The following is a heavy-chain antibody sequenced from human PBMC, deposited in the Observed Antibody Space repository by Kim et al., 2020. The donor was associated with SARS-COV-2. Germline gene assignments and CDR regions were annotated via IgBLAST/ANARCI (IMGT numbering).Heavy chain of an antibody. CDR3: TRGYYDSSGYPDAFDI. Sequence: GGSLRLSCTASGFTFGDYAMSWFRQAPGKGLEWVGFIRSKAYGGTTEYAASVKGRFTISRDDSKSIAYLQMNSLKTEDTAVYYCTRGYYDSSGYPDAFDIWGQGTMVTVSS. CDR2: IRSKAYGGTT. CDR1: GFTFGDYA. J-gene: IGHJ3*02. V-gene: IGHV3-49*03. D-gene: IGHD3-22*01.